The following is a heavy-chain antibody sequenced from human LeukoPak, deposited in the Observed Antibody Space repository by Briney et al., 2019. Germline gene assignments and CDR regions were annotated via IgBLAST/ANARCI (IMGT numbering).Heavy chain of an antibody. V-gene: IGHV1-3*03. J-gene: IGHJ4*02. Sequence: ASVKVSCKASGYTFTSYAMHWVRQAPGQRLEWMGWINAGNGNTKYSQEFQGRVTMTTDTSTSTAYMELSSLRSEDTAVYYCASSSGWAFDYWGQGTLVTVSS. D-gene: IGHD6-19*01. CDR3: ASSSGWAFDY. CDR2: INAGNGNT. CDR1: GYTFTSYA.